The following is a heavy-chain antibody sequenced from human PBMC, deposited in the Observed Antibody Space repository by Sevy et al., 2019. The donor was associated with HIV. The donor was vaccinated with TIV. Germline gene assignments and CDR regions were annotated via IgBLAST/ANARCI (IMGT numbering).Heavy chain of an antibody. CDR2: IKSKTDGGTT. V-gene: IGHV3-15*07. CDR3: TTDRAIVATIRGDGAFDI. J-gene: IGHJ3*02. Sequence: GGSLRLSCAASGFPFSNAWMNWVRQAPGKGLEWVGRIKSKTDGGTTDYAAPVKGRFTISRDDSKNTLYLQMNTLKTEDNAVYYCTTDRAIVATIRGDGAFDIWGHGTMVIVSS. CDR1: GFPFSNAW. D-gene: IGHD5-12*01.